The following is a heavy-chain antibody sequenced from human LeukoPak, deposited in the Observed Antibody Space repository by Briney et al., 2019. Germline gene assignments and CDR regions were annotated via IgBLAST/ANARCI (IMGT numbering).Heavy chain of an antibody. CDR3: ARDGGRVYSSGWGYYYYMDV. V-gene: IGHV1-46*01. D-gene: IGHD6-19*01. CDR1: GYTFTSYY. Sequence: ASVKVSCKASGYTFTSYYMHWVRQAPGQGLEWMGIINPSGGSTSYAQKFQGRVTMTRDMSTSTVYMELSSLRSEDTAVYYCARDGGRVYSSGWGYYYYMDVWGKGTTVTVSS. J-gene: IGHJ6*03. CDR2: INPSGGST.